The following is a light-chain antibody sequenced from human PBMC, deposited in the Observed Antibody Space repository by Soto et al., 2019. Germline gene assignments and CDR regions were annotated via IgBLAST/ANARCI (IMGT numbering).Light chain of an antibody. CDR3: QQYYTFPLT. J-gene: IGKJ4*01. CDR2: AAS. CDR1: QGVSSS. Sequence: VIWMTQSPSLLSASTGDRVTLTCRVSQGVSSSLAWYQQKPGKAPKLLIYAASTLQSKVPSRFSGSGSGTDFTLTISYLQSEDFATYYCQQYYTFPLTFGGGTKVDIK. V-gene: IGKV1D-8*01.